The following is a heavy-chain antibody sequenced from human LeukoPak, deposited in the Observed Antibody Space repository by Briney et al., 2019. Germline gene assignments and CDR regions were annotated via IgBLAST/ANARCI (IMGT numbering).Heavy chain of an antibody. CDR1: GFAFSRSG. CDR2: ISPSSSTR. J-gene: IGHJ4*02. Sequence: GGSLRLSCVASGFAFSRSGMNWVRQAPGKGLEWLSCISPSSSTRHYADSVKGRLIISSDNAKNSLYLQMNSLTEEDTAVYYCARDIPGALTGYCRGFDYWGQGTPVTVSS. V-gene: IGHV3-48*02. CDR3: ARDIPGALTGYCRGFDY. D-gene: IGHD3-9*01.